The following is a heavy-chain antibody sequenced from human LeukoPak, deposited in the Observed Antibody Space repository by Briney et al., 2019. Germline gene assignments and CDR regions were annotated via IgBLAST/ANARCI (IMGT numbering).Heavy chain of an antibody. CDR3: ARFKQWPNYYHYGMDV. J-gene: IGHJ6*02. Sequence: ASVKVSCKASGGTFSSYAISWVRQAPGQGLEWMGRIIPILGIANYAQKFQGRVTITADKSTSTAYMELSSLRSEDTAVYYCARFKQWPNYYHYGMDVWGQGTTVTVSS. V-gene: IGHV1-69*04. CDR1: GGTFSSYA. D-gene: IGHD6-19*01. CDR2: IIPILGIA.